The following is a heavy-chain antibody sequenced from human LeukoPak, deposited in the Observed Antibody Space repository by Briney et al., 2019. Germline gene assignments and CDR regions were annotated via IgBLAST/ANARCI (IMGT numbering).Heavy chain of an antibody. Sequence: GGSLRLSCAASGFTFSNAWMTWVRQAPGKGLKWVGRIKSNTDGGTTDYAAPVKGRFTISRDDSKNTLYLQMNSLKTEDTAVYYCTTGTMVRGLWGQGTLVTVSS. CDR2: IKSNTDGGTT. CDR1: GFTFSNAW. J-gene: IGHJ4*02. D-gene: IGHD3-10*01. V-gene: IGHV3-15*01. CDR3: TTGTMVRGL.